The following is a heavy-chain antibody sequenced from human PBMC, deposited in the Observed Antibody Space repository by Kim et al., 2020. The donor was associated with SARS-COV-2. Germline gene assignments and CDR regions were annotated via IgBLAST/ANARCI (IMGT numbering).Heavy chain of an antibody. CDR3: TTDLRYYYDSSGYGAFDI. D-gene: IGHD3-22*01. V-gene: IGHV3-15*01. J-gene: IGHJ3*02. Sequence: GGSLRLSCAASGFTFSNAWMSWVRQAPGKGLEWVGRIKSKTDGGTTDYAAPVKGRFTISRDDSKNTLYLQMNRLKTEDTAVYYCTTDLRYYYDSSGYGAFDIWGQGTMVTVSS. CDR1: GFTFSNAW. CDR2: IKSKTDGGTT.